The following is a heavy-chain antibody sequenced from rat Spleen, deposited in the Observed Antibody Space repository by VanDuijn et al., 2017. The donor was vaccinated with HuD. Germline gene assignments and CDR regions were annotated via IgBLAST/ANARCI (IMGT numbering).Heavy chain of an antibody. J-gene: IGHJ2*01. Sequence: EVQLVESGGGLVQPGGSLKLSCAASGFTFSDYYMAWVRQAPTKGLEWVASISSGGGNTFYRDSVKGRFTISRDTARNTLYLQMDSLRSEDTATYYCARLATDYFDYWGQGVMLTVSS. D-gene: IGHD3-4*01. V-gene: IGHV5-25*01. CDR1: GFTFSDYY. CDR3: ARLATDYFDY. CDR2: ISSGGGNT.